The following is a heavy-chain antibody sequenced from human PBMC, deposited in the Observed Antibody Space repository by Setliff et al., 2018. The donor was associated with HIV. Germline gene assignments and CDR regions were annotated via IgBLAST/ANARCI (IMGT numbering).Heavy chain of an antibody. Sequence: KSSETLSLTCTVSGGSMSGSSYYWGWIRQPPGKGLEWIGSLDYSGTTYYNPSLKSRVTISVDTSKNHFSLKVTSMTAADTAIYYCLRERPQSHFFDYWGQGTLVTVSS. J-gene: IGHJ4*02. CDR1: GGSMSGSSYY. D-gene: IGHD6-19*01. V-gene: IGHV4-39*02. CDR2: LDYSGTT. CDR3: LRERPQSHFFDY.